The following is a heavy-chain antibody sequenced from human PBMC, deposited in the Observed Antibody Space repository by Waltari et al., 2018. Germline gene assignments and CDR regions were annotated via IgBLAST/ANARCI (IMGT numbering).Heavy chain of an antibody. CDR1: GGSFSGYY. D-gene: IGHD5-12*01. Sequence: QVQLQQWGAGLLKPSETLSLTCAVYGGSFSGYYWSWIRQPPGKGLEWIGAINHSGSTNYNPSLKRRVTISVDTSKNQFSLKLRSVTAADTAVYYCARVNQRRGYDNDYWGQGTLVTVSS. V-gene: IGHV4-34*01. CDR3: ARVNQRRGYDNDY. CDR2: INHSGST. J-gene: IGHJ4*02.